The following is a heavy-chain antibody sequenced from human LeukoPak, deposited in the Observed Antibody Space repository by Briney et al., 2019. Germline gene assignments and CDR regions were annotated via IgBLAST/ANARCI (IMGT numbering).Heavy chain of an antibody. V-gene: IGHV3-7*03. D-gene: IGHD5-24*01. J-gene: IGHJ4*02. CDR2: IKEDGTET. Sequence: GGSLRLSCAASGFTFSSCSMNWVRQAPGKGLEWVANIKEDGTETYYVDSVKGRFTISRDNAKNSLYLQMNSLRVEDTAVYYCAKEGRSLQTYWGQGTLVTVSS. CDR3: AKEGRSLQTY. CDR1: GFTFSSCS.